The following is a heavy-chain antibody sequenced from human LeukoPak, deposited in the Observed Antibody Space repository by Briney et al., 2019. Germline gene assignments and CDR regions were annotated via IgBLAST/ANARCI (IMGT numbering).Heavy chain of an antibody. CDR1: GFTFSSYG. CDR3: AKGHSSGYYTTSLLDAFDI. Sequence: GGSLRLSCAASGFTFSSYGMHWVRQAPDKGLEWVAVISYDGSNKYYADSVKGRFTISRDNSKNTLSVQVNSLRAEDTAVYYCAKGHSSGYYTTSLLDAFDIWGQGTMVTVSS. CDR2: ISYDGSNK. V-gene: IGHV3-30*18. D-gene: IGHD3-22*01. J-gene: IGHJ3*02.